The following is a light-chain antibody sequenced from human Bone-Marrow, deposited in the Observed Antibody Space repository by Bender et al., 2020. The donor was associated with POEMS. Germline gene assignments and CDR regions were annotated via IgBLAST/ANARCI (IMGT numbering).Light chain of an antibody. V-gene: IGLV2-23*01. CDR3: CSYAGRGRV. J-gene: IGLJ3*02. CDR1: SSDVGNYNL. CDR2: EGN. Sequence: QSALTQPASVSGSPGQSITISCTGTSSDVGNYNLVSWYQQHPGKAPKLMIYEGNKRPSGFSDRFSGSKSGNTASLTISGLRAEDEADYYCCSYAGRGRVFGGGPKLPVL.